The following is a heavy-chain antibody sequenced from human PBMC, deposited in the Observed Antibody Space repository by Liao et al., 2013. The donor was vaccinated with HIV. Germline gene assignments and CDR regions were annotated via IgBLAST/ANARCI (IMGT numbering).Heavy chain of an antibody. D-gene: IGHD1-26*01. CDR3: ARVSGSYYRAFDI. CDR2: IYYSGST. CDR1: GGSISSSSYY. V-gene: IGHV4-39*07. J-gene: IGHJ3*02. Sequence: QLQLQESGPGLVKPSETLSLTCTVSGGSISSSSYYWGWIRQPPGKGLEWIGSIYYSGSTNYNPSLKSRVTISVDTSKNQFSLKLSSVTAADTAVYYCARVSGSYYRAFDIWGQGTMVTVSS.